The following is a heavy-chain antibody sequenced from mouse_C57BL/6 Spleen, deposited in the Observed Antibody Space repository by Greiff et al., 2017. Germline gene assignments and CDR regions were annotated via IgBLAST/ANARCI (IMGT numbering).Heavy chain of an antibody. J-gene: IGHJ2*01. V-gene: IGHV3-6*01. CDR1: GYSITSGYY. Sequence: VQLKESGPGLVKPSQSLSLTCSVTGYSITSGYYWNWIRQFPGNKLEWMGYISYDGSNNYNPSLKNRISITRDTSKNQFFLKLNSVTTEDTATYYCAREDGSYSSFDYWGQGTTLTVSS. D-gene: IGHD2-12*01. CDR3: AREDGSYSSFDY. CDR2: ISYDGSN.